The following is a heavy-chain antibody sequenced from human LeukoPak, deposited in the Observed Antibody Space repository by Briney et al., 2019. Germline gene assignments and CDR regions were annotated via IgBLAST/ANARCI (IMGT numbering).Heavy chain of an antibody. CDR1: GYTFTSYG. Sequence: ASVKVSCKASGYTFTSYGISWVRQAPGQGLEWMGWISAYNGNTNYAQKLQGRVTMTIDTSTSTAYMELRSLRSDDTAVYYCARDLELELNFNWFDPWGQGTLVTVSS. CDR2: ISAYNGNT. J-gene: IGHJ5*02. V-gene: IGHV1-18*01. CDR3: ARDLELELNFNWFDP. D-gene: IGHD1-7*01.